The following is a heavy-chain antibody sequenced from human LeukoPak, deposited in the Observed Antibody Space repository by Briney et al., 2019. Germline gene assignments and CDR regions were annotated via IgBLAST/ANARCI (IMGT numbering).Heavy chain of an antibody. J-gene: IGHJ4*02. D-gene: IGHD2-2*01. V-gene: IGHV3-23*01. CDR3: ASRTYCSSTSCYDY. Sequence: GGSLRLFCAASGFTFSSYAMSSVRQAPGRGLEWVSAISGSGGSTYYADSVKGRFTISRDNSKNTLYLQMNSLRAEDTAVYYCASRTYCSSTSCYDYWGQGTLVTVSS. CDR1: GFTFSSYA. CDR2: ISGSGGST.